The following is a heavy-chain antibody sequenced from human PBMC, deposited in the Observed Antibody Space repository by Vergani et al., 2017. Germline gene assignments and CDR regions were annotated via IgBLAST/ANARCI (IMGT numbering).Heavy chain of an antibody. D-gene: IGHD2-2*01. V-gene: IGHV3-23*01. Sequence: EVQLLESGGGLVQPGGSLRLSCAASGFTFSSYAMSWVRQAPGKGLEWVSAISGSGGSTYYADSVKGRFTISRDNSKNTLYLQMNSLRAEDTAVYYCAKGPSRYCSSTCCYRYFQHWGQGTLVTVSS. CDR2: ISGSGGST. CDR3: AKGPSRYCSSTCCYRYFQH. J-gene: IGHJ1*01. CDR1: GFTFSSYA.